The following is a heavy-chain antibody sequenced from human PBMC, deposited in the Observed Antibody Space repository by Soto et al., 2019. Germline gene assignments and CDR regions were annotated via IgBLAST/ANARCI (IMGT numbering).Heavy chain of an antibody. V-gene: IGHV1-69*12. J-gene: IGHJ6*02. CDR1: GGTFSSYA. CDR2: IIPIFGTA. D-gene: IGHD6-6*01. CDR3: ACPRSSYYYYGMDV. Sequence: QVQLVQSGAEVKKPGSSVKVSCKASGGTFSSYAISWVRQAPGQGLEWMGGIIPIFGTANYAQKVQSRATITADESTSTVYMELSSLRSEDTAVYYCACPRSSYYYYGMDVWGQGATVTVSS.